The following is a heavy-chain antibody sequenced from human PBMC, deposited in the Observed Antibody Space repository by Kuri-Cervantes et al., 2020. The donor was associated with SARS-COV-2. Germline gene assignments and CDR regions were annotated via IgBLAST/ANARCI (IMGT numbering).Heavy chain of an antibody. V-gene: IGHV4-59*01. Sequence: GSLRPSCTFSGGPMSRYYCSWVRQSPGKGLAWSGYIYYSASTNYNPSLQSRVTISVDTSKKQFSLKLSSVTAAGAAVNYCAREGDPYDILTGRKAYFQHWGQGTLVTVSS. D-gene: IGHD3-9*01. CDR1: GGPMSRYY. CDR2: IYYSAST. J-gene: IGHJ1*01. CDR3: AREGDPYDILTGRKAYFQH.